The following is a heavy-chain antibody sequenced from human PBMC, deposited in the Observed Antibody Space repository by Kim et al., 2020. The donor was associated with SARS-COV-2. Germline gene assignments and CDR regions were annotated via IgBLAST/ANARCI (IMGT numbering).Heavy chain of an antibody. V-gene: IGHV3-23*03. D-gene: IGHD3-9*01. J-gene: IGHJ6*02. CDR3: AKVDILTGPWYYGMDV. Sequence: GGSLRLSCAASGFTFSSYAMSWVRQAPGKGLEWVSVIYSGGSSTYYADSVKGRFTISRDNSKNTLYLQMNSLRAEDTAVYYCAKVDILTGPWYYGMDVWGQGTTVTVSS. CDR1: GFTFSSYA. CDR2: IYSGGSST.